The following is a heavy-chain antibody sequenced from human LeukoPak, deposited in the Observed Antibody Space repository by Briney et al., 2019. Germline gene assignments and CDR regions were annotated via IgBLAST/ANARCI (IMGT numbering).Heavy chain of an antibody. D-gene: IGHD3-22*01. V-gene: IGHV4-39*07. CDR3: ARDARGYYDSSAYSDAFDI. J-gene: IGHJ3*02. CDR2: IYYSGST. CDR1: GGSLSSSSYY. Sequence: SETLSLTCTVSGGSLSSSSYYWGWIRQPPGEGPEWIGCIYYSGSTYYNSSLKSRVTLSVDRSKNQFSLKLSSVTAADTAVDYCARDARGYYDSSAYSDAFDIWGQGTMVTVAS.